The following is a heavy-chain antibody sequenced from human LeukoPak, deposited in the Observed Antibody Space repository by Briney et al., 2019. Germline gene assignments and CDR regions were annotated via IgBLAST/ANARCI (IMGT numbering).Heavy chain of an antibody. V-gene: IGHV4-39*01. CDR1: GGSVSSSSYY. D-gene: IGHD6-19*01. Sequence: SETLSLTCTVSGGSVSSSSYYWGWIRQPPGKGLEWVGSIFYSETTYYSPSLKSRITISVDTSTNQFSLKLSSVTAADTAVYFCARGQWLVPLDFWGQGILVTVSS. CDR2: IFYSETT. J-gene: IGHJ4*02. CDR3: ARGQWLVPLDF.